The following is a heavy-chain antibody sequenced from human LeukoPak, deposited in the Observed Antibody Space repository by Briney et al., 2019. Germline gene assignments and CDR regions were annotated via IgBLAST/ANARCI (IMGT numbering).Heavy chain of an antibody. CDR2: INPNSGGT. Sequence: ASVTVSCTASGYTFTGYYMHWVRQAPGQGLEWMGWINPNSGGTNYAHKFQGWVTMTRDTSITTAYMELSRLRSHDTAVYYCARAGIVGAKTLGLRSDFDIWGHGTMVTVSS. V-gene: IGHV1-2*04. CDR3: ARAGIVGAKTLGLRSDFDI. CDR1: GYTFTGYY. J-gene: IGHJ3*02. D-gene: IGHD1-26*01.